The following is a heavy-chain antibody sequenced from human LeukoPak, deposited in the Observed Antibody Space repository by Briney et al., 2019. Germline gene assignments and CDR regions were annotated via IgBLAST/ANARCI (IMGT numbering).Heavy chain of an antibody. D-gene: IGHD3-9*01. V-gene: IGHV5-51*01. Sequence: PGESLKISCKGSGYSFTSYWIGWVRQMPGKGLEWMGIIYPGDSDTRCSPSFQGQVTISADKSISTAYLQWSSLKASDTAMYYCARDRRYFDWLLSIRDAFDIWGQGTMVTVSS. CDR3: ARDRRYFDWLLSIRDAFDI. J-gene: IGHJ3*02. CDR1: GYSFTSYW. CDR2: IYPGDSDT.